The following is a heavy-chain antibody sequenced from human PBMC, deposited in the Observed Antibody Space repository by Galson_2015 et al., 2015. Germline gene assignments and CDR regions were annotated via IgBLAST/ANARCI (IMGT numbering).Heavy chain of an antibody. CDR3: ASGRHLYSSSWNAFDI. CDR2: IYPGDSDT. D-gene: IGHD6-13*01. V-gene: IGHV5-51*01. Sequence: QSGAEVKKPGESLKISCKGSGYSFTSYWIGWVRQMPGKGLEWMGIIYPGDSDTRYSPSFQGQVTISAVKSISTAYLQWSSLKASDTAMYYCASGRHLYSSSWNAFDIWGQGTMVTVSS. J-gene: IGHJ3*02. CDR1: GYSFTSYW.